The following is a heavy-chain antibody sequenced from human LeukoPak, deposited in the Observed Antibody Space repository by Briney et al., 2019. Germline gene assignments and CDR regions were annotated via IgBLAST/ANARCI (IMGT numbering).Heavy chain of an antibody. D-gene: IGHD1-7*01. CDR1: GYTFTGYY. Sequence: ASVKVSCKASGYTFTGYYMHWVRQAPGQGPEWMGWINPNSGGTNYAQKFQGRVTMTRDTSVSTAYMELSRPRSDDTAVYYCARGLTGTTGTFDYWGQGTLVTVSS. CDR2: INPNSGGT. CDR3: ARGLTGTTGTFDY. J-gene: IGHJ4*02. V-gene: IGHV1-2*02.